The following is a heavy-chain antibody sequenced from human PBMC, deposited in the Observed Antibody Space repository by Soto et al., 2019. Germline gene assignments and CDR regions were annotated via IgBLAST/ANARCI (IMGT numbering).Heavy chain of an antibody. CDR1: GFTFSSYS. CDR3: ARDPESYGGSSWYGDSAAFDI. V-gene: IGHV3-21*01. CDR2: ISSSSSYI. Sequence: GGSLRLSCAASGFTFSSYSMNWVRQAPGKGLEWVSSISSSSSYIYYADSVKGRFTISRDNAKNSLYLQMNSLRAEDTAVYYCARDPESYGGSSWYGDSAAFDIWGQGTMVTVSS. D-gene: IGHD6-13*01. J-gene: IGHJ3*02.